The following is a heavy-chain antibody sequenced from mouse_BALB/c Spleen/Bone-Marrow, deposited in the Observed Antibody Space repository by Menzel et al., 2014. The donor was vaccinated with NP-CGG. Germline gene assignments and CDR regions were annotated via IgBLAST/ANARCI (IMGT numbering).Heavy chain of an antibody. J-gene: IGHJ4*01. CDR3: ARDGYYVFYAMDY. Sequence: VQLVESGGGLVQPGGSLQLSCAASGYTFSSYGMSWVRQTPDKRLELVATINSNGGSTYYPDSVKGRFTISRDNAKNTLYLQMSSVKSEDTAMYYCARDGYYVFYAMDYWGQGTSGNVSS. D-gene: IGHD2-3*01. V-gene: IGHV5-6-3*01. CDR2: INSNGGST. CDR1: GYTFSSYG.